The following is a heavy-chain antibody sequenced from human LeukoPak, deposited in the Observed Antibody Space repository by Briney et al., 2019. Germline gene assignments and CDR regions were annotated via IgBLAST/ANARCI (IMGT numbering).Heavy chain of an antibody. CDR1: GFTFRSFG. D-gene: IGHD7-27*01. V-gene: IGHV3-23*01. Sequence: TGGSLRLSCAASGFTFRSFGMHWVRQAPGKGLEWVSTISDSGGNTYYADSVKGRFTISRDNSKNTLSLQMNSLRAADTAVYYCAKDTTWGSGDYWGQGTLVTVSS. CDR2: ISDSGGNT. J-gene: IGHJ4*02. CDR3: AKDTTWGSGDY.